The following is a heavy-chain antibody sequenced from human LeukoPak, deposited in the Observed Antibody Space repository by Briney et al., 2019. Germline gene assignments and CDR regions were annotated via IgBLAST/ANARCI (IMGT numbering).Heavy chain of an antibody. V-gene: IGHV4-34*01. CDR2: INHSGGT. J-gene: IGHJ6*03. CDR1: GGSFSGYY. CDR3: ARGITTVTKYYYYYYMDV. Sequence: SETLSLTCAVYGGSFSGYYWSWIRKPPGKGLEWIGEINHSGGTNYNPSLKSRVTISVEKTKNQFSLELISVTAADTAVYYCARGITTVTKYYYYYYMDVWGKGTTVTVSS. D-gene: IGHD4-17*01.